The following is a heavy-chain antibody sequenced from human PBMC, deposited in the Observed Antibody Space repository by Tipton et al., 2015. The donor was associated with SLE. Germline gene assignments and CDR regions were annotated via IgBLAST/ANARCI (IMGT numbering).Heavy chain of an antibody. CDR3: ASSQWPATFDY. Sequence: TLSLTCTVSGGSISSFYWNWIRQPAGEGLEWIGRIYLSGSTNYNPSLKSRVTISVDTSKNEFSLKLTSVTAADTAVYYCASSQWPATFDYWGQGTLVTVSS. CDR2: IYLSGST. V-gene: IGHV4-4*07. CDR1: GGSISSFY. D-gene: IGHD6-19*01. J-gene: IGHJ4*02.